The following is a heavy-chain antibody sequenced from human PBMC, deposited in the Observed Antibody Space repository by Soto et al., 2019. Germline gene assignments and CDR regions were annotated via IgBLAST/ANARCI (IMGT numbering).Heavy chain of an antibody. V-gene: IGHV3-64D*08. J-gene: IGHJ6*02. CDR2: ISSNGGST. Sequence: PGGSLRLSCSASGFTFSSYAMHWVRQAPGKGLEYVSAISSNGGSTYYADSVKGRFTISRDNSKNTLYLQMSSLRAEDTAVYYCVSPPRVRGVTNYYYYYGMDVWGHGTTVTVSS. D-gene: IGHD3-10*01. CDR3: VSPPRVRGVTNYYYYYGMDV. CDR1: GFTFSSYA.